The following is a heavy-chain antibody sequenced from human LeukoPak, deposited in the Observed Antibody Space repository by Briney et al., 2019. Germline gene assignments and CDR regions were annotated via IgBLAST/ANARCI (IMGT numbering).Heavy chain of an antibody. J-gene: IGHJ6*02. Sequence: GGSLRLSCAASGFTFSSYAMNWVRQAPGKGLEWVSAISGRGGSTYYADSVKGRFTISRDNSKNTLFLQMNSLRGDDTGVYYCSRGGWPTAGTPRMDVWGQGTTVIVSS. CDR2: ISGRGGST. D-gene: IGHD6-13*01. CDR3: SRGGWPTAGTPRMDV. V-gene: IGHV3-23*01. CDR1: GFTFSSYA.